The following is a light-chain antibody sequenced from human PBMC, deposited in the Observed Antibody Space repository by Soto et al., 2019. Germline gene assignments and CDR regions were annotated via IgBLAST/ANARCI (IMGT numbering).Light chain of an antibody. CDR1: QSVSNNF. J-gene: IGKJ4*01. CDR2: GSS. V-gene: IGKV3-20*01. CDR3: QQYCCSLLS. Sequence: EIVLTQSPGTLSLSPGEGATLSCRASQSVSNNFVAWYQKRPGKAPRLLIYGSSSRASGIPDRCSGSGSGTDFTLTISRLEPEDFAVYYCQQYCCSLLSFGGGTKVEIK.